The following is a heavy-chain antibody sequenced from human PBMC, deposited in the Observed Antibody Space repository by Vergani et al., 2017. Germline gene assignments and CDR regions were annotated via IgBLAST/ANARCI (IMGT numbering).Heavy chain of an antibody. J-gene: IGHJ6*03. CDR2: MSWNSGSI. CDR3: AKGSDGGYYYYMDF. V-gene: IGHV3-9*01. Sequence: EVQLVESGGGLVQPGRSLRLSCAASGFTFDDYAMHWVRQAPGKGLEWVSGMSWNSGSIGYADSVKGRFTISRDNAKNSLYLQMNSLGAEDTALYYCAKGSDGGYYYYMDFWGKGTTVTVSS. D-gene: IGHD3-16*01. CDR1: GFTFDDYA.